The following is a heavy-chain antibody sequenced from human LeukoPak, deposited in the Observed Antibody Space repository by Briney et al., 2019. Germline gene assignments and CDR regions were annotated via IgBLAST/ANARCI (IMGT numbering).Heavy chain of an antibody. CDR2: ISGSGDIT. Sequence: AGGSLRLSCAASGFSFSSYGINWVRQAPGKGLEWVSGISGSGDITYYADSVKGRFTISRDNSRNTLYLQMNSLRAEDTAVYYCAKHYSSSSGYYFDFWGQGTLVTVSS. D-gene: IGHD6-6*01. CDR3: AKHYSSSSGYYFDF. J-gene: IGHJ4*02. CDR1: GFSFSSYG. V-gene: IGHV3-23*01.